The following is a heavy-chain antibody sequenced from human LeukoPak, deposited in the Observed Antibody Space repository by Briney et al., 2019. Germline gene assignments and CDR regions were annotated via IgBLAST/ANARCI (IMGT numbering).Heavy chain of an antibody. Sequence: GGSLRLSCAASGFTFDNYGMSWVRQAPGKGLEWVSGINWNGGSTGYADSVKGRFTISRDNSKNTMSLQMNSLRAEDTAVYYCAKDQAINIATGGTFDYWGQGALVTVGS. CDR1: GFTFDNYG. CDR3: AKDQAINIATGGTFDY. V-gene: IGHV3-20*04. CDR2: INWNGGST. D-gene: IGHD6-13*01. J-gene: IGHJ4*02.